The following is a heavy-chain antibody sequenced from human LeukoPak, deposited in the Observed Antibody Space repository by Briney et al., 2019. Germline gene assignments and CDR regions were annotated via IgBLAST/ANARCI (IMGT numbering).Heavy chain of an antibody. Sequence: EASVKVSCMACGCTFTSYGISGVRQAPGQGLEWMGWISAYYGNTNYAQKLQGRVTMTTDTSTSTAYMELRSLRSDDTAVYYCARDSLRGPTANDYWRQGTLVTVSS. CDR1: GCTFTSYG. CDR2: ISAYYGNT. CDR3: ARDSLRGPTANDY. J-gene: IGHJ4*02. D-gene: IGHD5-18*01. V-gene: IGHV1-18*01.